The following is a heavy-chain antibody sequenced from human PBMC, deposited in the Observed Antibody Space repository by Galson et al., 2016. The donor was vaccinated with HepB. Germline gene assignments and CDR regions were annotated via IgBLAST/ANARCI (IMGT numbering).Heavy chain of an antibody. CDR1: GFTFRIYG. J-gene: IGHJ3*02. Sequence: SLRLSCAASGFTFRIYGMHWVRQAPGKGLEWVAFISFDGNNKYYADSVKGRFTISRDNSKNPLSLQMNSLRAEDTAMYYCARSPYYYGSSGYYLIPDAFDIWGQGTMVTVSS. CDR2: ISFDGNNK. CDR3: ARSPYYYGSSGYYLIPDAFDI. V-gene: IGHV3-30*03. D-gene: IGHD3-22*01.